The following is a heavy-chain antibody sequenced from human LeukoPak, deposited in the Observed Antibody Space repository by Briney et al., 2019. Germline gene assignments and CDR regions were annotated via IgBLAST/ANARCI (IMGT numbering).Heavy chain of an antibody. CDR2: ISGSGGST. V-gene: IGHV3-23*01. CDR3: AKDRTTYYGSGSYGS. CDR1: GFTFSSYA. Sequence: GGSLRLSCAASGFTFSSYAMSWVRQAPGKGLEWVSAISGSGGSTYYADSVKGRFTISRDNSKNALYLQMNSLRAEDTAVYYCAKDRTTYYGSGSYGSWGQGTLVTVSS. J-gene: IGHJ4*02. D-gene: IGHD3-10*01.